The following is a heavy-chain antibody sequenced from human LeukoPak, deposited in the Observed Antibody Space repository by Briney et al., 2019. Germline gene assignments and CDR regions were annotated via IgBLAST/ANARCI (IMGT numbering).Heavy chain of an antibody. CDR2: INGDGSST. Sequence: GGSLRLSCAASGFTFSSYWMHWVRQVPGKGLVWVSRINGDGSSTNYADAVKGRFTISRDNTKNTLYLQMNSLRAEDTAVYYCARGYSSGSRWVYWRQGTLATVPS. V-gene: IGHV3-74*01. D-gene: IGHD6-19*01. CDR1: GFTFSSYW. CDR3: ARGYSSGSRWVY. J-gene: IGHJ4*02.